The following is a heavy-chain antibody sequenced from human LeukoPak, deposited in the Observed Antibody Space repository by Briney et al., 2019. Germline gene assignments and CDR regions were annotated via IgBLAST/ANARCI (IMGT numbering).Heavy chain of an antibody. Sequence: GGSLRLSCAASGFTFSTYSMSWVRQAPGKGLEWVSTIDVTTGGSYYADSVKGRFTISRDNFQNTLFLQLNSLRAEDTAVYYCATEFKLPVVGTVAFDIWGQGTMVTVSS. CDR3: ATEFKLPVVGTVAFDI. V-gene: IGHV3-23*01. CDR1: GFTFSTYS. D-gene: IGHD6-19*01. J-gene: IGHJ3*02. CDR2: IDVTTGGS.